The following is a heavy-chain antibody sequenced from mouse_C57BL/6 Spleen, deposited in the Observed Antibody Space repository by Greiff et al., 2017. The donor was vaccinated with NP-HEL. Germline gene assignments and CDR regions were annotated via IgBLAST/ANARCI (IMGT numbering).Heavy chain of an antibody. V-gene: IGHV1-64*01. CDR1: GYTFTSYW. D-gene: IGHD1-1*01. J-gene: IGHJ2*01. CDR2: IHPNSGST. CDR3: ARAPYGSSYYFDY. Sequence: QVQLKQPGAELVKPGASVKLSCKASGYTFTSYWMHWVKQRPGQGLEWIGMIHPNSGSTNYNEKFKSKATLTVDKSSSTAYMQLSSLTSEDSAVYYCARAPYGSSYYFDYWGQGTTLTVSS.